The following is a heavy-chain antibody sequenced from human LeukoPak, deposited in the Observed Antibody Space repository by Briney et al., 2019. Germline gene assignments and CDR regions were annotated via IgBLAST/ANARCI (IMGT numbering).Heavy chain of an antibody. CDR1: GGSISSYY. Sequence: PSETLSLTCTVSGGSISSYYWSWIRQPPGKGLEWIGYIYYSGSTNYNPSLKSRVTVSVDTSKNQFSLILNSLTAADTAVYYCARRRRIYGDYFVRAFDIWGQGTMVTVSS. D-gene: IGHD4-17*01. V-gene: IGHV4-59*12. J-gene: IGHJ3*02. CDR3: ARRRRIYGDYFVRAFDI. CDR2: IYYSGST.